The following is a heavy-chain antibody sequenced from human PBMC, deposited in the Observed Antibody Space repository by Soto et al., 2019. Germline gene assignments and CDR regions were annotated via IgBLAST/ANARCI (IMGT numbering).Heavy chain of an antibody. J-gene: IGHJ4*02. CDR2: ISGSGGST. CDR3: AKDPYSSGWYYFDY. Sequence: GGSLRLSCAASGFTFSSYAMSWVRQAPGKGLEWVSAISGSGGSTYYEDSVKGRFTISRDNSKNTLYLQMNSLRAEDTAVYYCAKDPYSSGWYYFDYWGQGTLVTVSS. D-gene: IGHD6-19*01. V-gene: IGHV3-23*01. CDR1: GFTFSSYA.